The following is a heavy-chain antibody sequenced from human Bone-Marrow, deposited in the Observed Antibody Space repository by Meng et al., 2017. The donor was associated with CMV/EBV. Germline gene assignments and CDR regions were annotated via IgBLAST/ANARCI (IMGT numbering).Heavy chain of an antibody. CDR3: ARDFLYGDNWFDP. CDR1: GFTFSDYY. J-gene: IGHJ5*02. CDR2: ISRSGSSM. D-gene: IGHD4-17*01. V-gene: IGHV3-11*04. Sequence: GGSLRLSCAASGFTFSDYYLSWMRQAPGKGLEWVSYISRSGSSMYYADSVKGRFTISRDNAKNPLYLQMNSLRAEDTAVYYRARDFLYGDNWFDPWGQGTLVTVSS.